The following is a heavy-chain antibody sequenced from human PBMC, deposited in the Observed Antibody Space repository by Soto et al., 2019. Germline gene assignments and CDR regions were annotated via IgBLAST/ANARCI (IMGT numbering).Heavy chain of an antibody. J-gene: IGHJ5*02. V-gene: IGHV4-39*02. CDR1: GGSISSSSYY. D-gene: IGHD6-19*01. Sequence: SETLSLTCTVSGGSISSSSYYWGWIRQPPGKGLEWIGSIYYSGSTFYSPSLRSRVTISVDTSKNQFSLKLSSVTAADTAVYYCARDSSGWYYNWFDPWGQGTLVTVSS. CDR2: IYYSGST. CDR3: ARDSSGWYYNWFDP.